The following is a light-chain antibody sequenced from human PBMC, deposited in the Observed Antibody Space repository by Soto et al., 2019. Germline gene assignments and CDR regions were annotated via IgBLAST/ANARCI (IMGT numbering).Light chain of an antibody. Sequence: DIQMTQSPSSLSASVGDRVTITCRASQGISSYLAWYQQKPGKAPKLLIYAASSLQSGVPSRVSGSRSGTDFTLTISSLQPEDFATYYWQQYYSTPYAFGNGTKVEIK. J-gene: IGKJ1*01. CDR1: QGISSY. CDR2: AAS. V-gene: IGKV1-39*01. CDR3: QQYYSTPYA.